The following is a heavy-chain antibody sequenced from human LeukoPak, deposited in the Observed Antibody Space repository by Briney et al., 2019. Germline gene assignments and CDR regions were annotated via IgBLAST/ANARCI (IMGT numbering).Heavy chain of an antibody. D-gene: IGHD6-19*01. V-gene: IGHV4-39*01. CDR3: ARRPGSGWFFDY. CDR2: IHYDGTT. J-gene: IGHJ4*02. Sequence: PSETLSLTCTVSGGSISSSDYYWGWIRQPPGKALEWIGTIHYDGTTYYNPSLKSRVTISVDTSNNQFSLKVTSVTAADTAVFYCARRPGSGWFFDYWGQGTLATVSS. CDR1: GGSISSSDYY.